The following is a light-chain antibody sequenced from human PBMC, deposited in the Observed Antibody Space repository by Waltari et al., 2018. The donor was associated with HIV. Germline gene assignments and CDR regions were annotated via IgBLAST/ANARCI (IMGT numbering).Light chain of an antibody. V-gene: IGKV1-39*01. CDR3: QQSYSTTYT. J-gene: IGKJ2*01. Sequence: DIQMTQSPSSLSASIGDRVTITCRASQSISSFLNWYQQKPGKGPDLLIYRASTLQNGVPSRFIGSGSGTDFTLTISSLQPEDCATYYCQQSYSTTYTLGQGTKREIK. CDR1: QSISSF. CDR2: RAS.